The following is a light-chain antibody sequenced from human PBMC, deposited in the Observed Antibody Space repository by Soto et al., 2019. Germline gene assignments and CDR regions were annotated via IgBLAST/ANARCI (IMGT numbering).Light chain of an antibody. J-gene: IGKJ3*01. CDR3: QQFGTSPLVT. CDR2: GVS. V-gene: IGKV3-20*01. Sequence: EIVLTQSPGTLSLSPGERATLSCRASQSVSSNLAWYQQKPGQAPRLLIQGVSSRATGIPDRFSGSGSGTDFILTISRLEPEDFALYYCQQFGTSPLVTFGPGTKVDIK. CDR1: QSVSSN.